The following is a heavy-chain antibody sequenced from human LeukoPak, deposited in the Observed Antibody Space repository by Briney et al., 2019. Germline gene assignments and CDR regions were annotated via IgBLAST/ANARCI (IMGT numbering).Heavy chain of an antibody. D-gene: IGHD3-22*01. Sequence: GGSLRLSCAASGFTFDDYAMHWVRQAPGKGLGWGSGISGNSGSIDYADSVRGRFTISRDNAKISLYLQMNSLRAEDTALYYCAKGGDSSGHFDYRGQGTLVTVSS. CDR2: ISGNSGSI. CDR3: AKGGDSSGHFDY. J-gene: IGHJ4*02. V-gene: IGHV3-9*01. CDR1: GFTFDDYA.